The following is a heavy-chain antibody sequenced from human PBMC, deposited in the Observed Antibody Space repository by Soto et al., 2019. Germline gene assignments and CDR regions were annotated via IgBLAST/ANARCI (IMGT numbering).Heavy chain of an antibody. CDR1: GFTFSSYG. Sequence: GGSLRLSCAASGFTFSSYGMHWVRQAPGKGLEWVAGISYDGSNKYSADSVKCRFTISRDNSKNTLYLQMNSLRAEDTAVYYCAKDGGYRSNWYDLFYWGQGTLVTVSS. CDR3: AKDGGYRSNWYDLFY. V-gene: IGHV3-30*18. CDR2: ISYDGSNK. J-gene: IGHJ4*02. D-gene: IGHD6-13*01.